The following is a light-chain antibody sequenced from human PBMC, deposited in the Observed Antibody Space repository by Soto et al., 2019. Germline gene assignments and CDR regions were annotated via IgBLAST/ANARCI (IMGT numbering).Light chain of an antibody. V-gene: IGKV3-20*01. CDR2: GAS. J-gene: IGKJ3*01. Sequence: EIVLTQSPATLSVSPGERVTLSCRASQSVINDLAWYQQKPGQAPRLLVYGASTRATDAPPRFRGSGSGTDFSLTISRLEPEDFAVYYCQQYGSSPFTFGPGTKVDIK. CDR1: QSVIND. CDR3: QQYGSSPFT.